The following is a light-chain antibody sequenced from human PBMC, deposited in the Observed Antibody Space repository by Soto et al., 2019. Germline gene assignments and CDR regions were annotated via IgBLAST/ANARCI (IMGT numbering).Light chain of an antibody. CDR2: TVS. CDR3: MQGTYWPIT. V-gene: IGKV2-30*01. J-gene: IGKJ5*01. CDR1: QSLVYTEGNAY. Sequence: VVMTQSPLSLPVTLGQPASISCRSSQSLVYTEGNAYLNWFHQRTGQSPRRLIYTVSNRDSGVPDSLSGSVSGTDFTLKISRVEAEEVGVYYCMQGTYWPITFGQGTRLEI.